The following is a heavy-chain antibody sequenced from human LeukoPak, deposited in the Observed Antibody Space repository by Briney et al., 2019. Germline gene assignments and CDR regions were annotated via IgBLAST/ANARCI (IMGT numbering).Heavy chain of an antibody. CDR2: IFYSGST. CDR3: ARERIAAAGSVDY. V-gene: IGHV4-39*07. Sequence: PSETLSLTCAVYGGSFSSYYWGWIRQPPGKGLEWIGSIFYSGSTYYSPSLKSRVTISIDTSKNQFSLKLTSVTAADTVVYYCARERIAAAGSVDYWGQGTLVTVSS. J-gene: IGHJ4*02. D-gene: IGHD6-13*01. CDR1: GGSFSSYY.